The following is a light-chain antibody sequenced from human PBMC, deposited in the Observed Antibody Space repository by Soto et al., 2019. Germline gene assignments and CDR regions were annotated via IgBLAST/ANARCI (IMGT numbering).Light chain of an antibody. CDR3: QQYNNYWT. V-gene: IGKV1-5*01. CDR1: QTISSW. Sequence: DIPMTQSPSTLSGSVVDRVPITCRASQTISSWLAWYQQKPGKAPKLLIYDASSLESGVQSRFSGSGSATEFTLTIRSLQPDDFATYYCQQYNNYWTFGQGTKVDIK. J-gene: IGKJ1*01. CDR2: DAS.